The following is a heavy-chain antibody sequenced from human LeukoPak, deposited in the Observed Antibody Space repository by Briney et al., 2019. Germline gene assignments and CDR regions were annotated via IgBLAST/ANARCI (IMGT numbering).Heavy chain of an antibody. CDR3: ARDLGGYDILTGYLGNWFDP. D-gene: IGHD3-9*01. J-gene: IGHJ5*02. CDR1: GYTFTSYG. Sequence: GASVKVSCKASGYTFTSYGISWVRQAPGQGLEWMGWISAYNGNTNYAQKLQGRVTMTTDTSTSTAYMELRSLRSDDTAVYYCARDLGGYDILTGYLGNWFDPWGQGTLVTVSS. V-gene: IGHV1-18*04. CDR2: ISAYNGNT.